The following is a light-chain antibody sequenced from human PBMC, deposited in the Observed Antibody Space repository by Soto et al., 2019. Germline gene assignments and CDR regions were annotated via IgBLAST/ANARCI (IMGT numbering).Light chain of an antibody. CDR3: QQYNNWPPWT. CDR2: DAS. V-gene: IGKV3-15*01. Sequence: VVTQSPATLSVSPGERATLSCRASQTVSINLAWYQQKPGQAPRLLIYDASIRATGIPARFSGSGSGTEFTLPITSLQSEDFAVYYCQQYNNWPPWTFGQGTKLDIK. J-gene: IGKJ1*01. CDR1: QTVSIN.